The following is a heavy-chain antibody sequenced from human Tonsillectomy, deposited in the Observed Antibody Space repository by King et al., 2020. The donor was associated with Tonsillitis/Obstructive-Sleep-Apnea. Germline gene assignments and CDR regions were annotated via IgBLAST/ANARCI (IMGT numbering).Heavy chain of an antibody. CDR2: INHSGST. V-gene: IGHV4-34*01. CDR3: ARGQQPPREVDY. Sequence: VQLQQWGAGLLKPSETLSLTCAVYGGSFSGYYWSWIRQPPGKGLEWIGEINHSGSTNYNPSLKSRVTISVDTSKNQFYLKLSSVTAADTAMYYCARGQQPPREVDYWGQGTLVTVSS. D-gene: IGHD6-13*01. CDR1: GGSFSGYY. J-gene: IGHJ4*02.